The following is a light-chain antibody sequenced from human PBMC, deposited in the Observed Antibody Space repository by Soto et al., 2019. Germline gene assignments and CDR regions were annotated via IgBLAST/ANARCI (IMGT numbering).Light chain of an antibody. CDR2: EVS. Sequence: QSVLTQPASLSGSPGQSITISCTGTSSDVGGYNYVSWYQQHPGKAPKLMIYEVSNRPSEVSNRFSGSKSGNTASLTISGLQAEDEADYYCSSYTSSSTVFGTGTKVTVL. CDR3: SSYTSSSTV. V-gene: IGLV2-14*01. J-gene: IGLJ1*01. CDR1: SSDVGGYNY.